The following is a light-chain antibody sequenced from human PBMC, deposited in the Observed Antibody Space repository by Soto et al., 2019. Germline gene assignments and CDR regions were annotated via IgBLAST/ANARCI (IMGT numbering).Light chain of an antibody. CDR2: GAS. CDR3: QQYAASPRT. J-gene: IGKJ1*01. Sequence: EIVLTQSPGTLSLSPRERATISCRASQSVSNAYLAWYQHKGGQSPRLLIYGASNNAPGIPDRFSGSGSGTDFTLTISRLEPEDFAVYYCQQYAASPRTFGQGTQVEVK. V-gene: IGKV3-20*01. CDR1: QSVSNAY.